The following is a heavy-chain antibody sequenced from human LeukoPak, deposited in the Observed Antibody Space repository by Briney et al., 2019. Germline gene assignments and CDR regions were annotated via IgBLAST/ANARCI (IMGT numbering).Heavy chain of an antibody. CDR3: ARTLTYDSSGYYYEAFDI. V-gene: IGHV1-69*05. J-gene: IGHJ3*02. Sequence: SLKVSCKASGYTLTSYYIHWVRQAPGQGLEWMGGIIPIFGTANYAQKFQGRVTITTDESTSTAYMELSSLRSEDTAVYYCARTLTYDSSGYYYEAFDIWGQGTMVTVSS. CDR1: GYTLTSYY. CDR2: IIPIFGTA. D-gene: IGHD3-22*01.